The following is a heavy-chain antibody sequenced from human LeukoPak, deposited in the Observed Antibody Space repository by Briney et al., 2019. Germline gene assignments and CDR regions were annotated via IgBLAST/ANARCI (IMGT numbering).Heavy chain of an antibody. V-gene: IGHV1-2*02. Sequence: ASVKVSCKASGYTFTGYYMHWVRQAPGQGLEWMGWINPNSSDTKYAQKFQGRVTMTRDTSISTAYMELSRLRSDDTALYYCATQRGSYLWGTDFDYWGQGTLVTVSS. CDR3: ATQRGSYLWGTDFDY. J-gene: IGHJ4*02. CDR1: GYTFTGYY. CDR2: INPNSSDT. D-gene: IGHD3-16*01.